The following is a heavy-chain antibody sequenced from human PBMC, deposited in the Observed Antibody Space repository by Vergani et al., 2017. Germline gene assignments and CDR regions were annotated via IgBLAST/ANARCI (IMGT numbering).Heavy chain of an antibody. Sequence: QVQLVESGGGVVQPGRSLRLSCAASGFTFSNYAMHWVRQAPGKGLEWVAVIWYDGSNQYYADSVKGRFTISRDNSKNTLYLQMNSLRAEDTAVYYCARDPYSSSPNYFDYWGQGILVTVSS. D-gene: IGHD6-13*01. J-gene: IGHJ4*02. V-gene: IGHV3-33*01. CDR2: IWYDGSNQ. CDR3: ARDPYSSSPNYFDY. CDR1: GFTFSNYA.